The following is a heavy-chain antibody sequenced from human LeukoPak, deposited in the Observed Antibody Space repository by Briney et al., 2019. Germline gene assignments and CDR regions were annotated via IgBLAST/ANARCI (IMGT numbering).Heavy chain of an antibody. CDR2: NSHINKRI. D-gene: IGHD3-10*01. J-gene: IGHJ4*02. CDR3: ARDHRSGSGSGTQANDY. Sequence: PAGSLRLSCAASGFTFSYYSLNWVRQAPGKRLLWVSYNSHINKRIYYADSLESRFTISGDIAKKYLDLQMNSLRDEDTAVYCCARDHRSGSGSGTQANDYWGQGTLVTVSP. V-gene: IGHV3-48*02. CDR1: GFTFSYYS.